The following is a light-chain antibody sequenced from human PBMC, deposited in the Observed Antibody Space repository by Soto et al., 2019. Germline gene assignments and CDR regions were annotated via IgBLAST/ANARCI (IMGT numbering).Light chain of an antibody. CDR3: HEYYSTPYP. J-gene: IGKJ2*01. CDR1: QSVLYSSNNKNY. V-gene: IGKV4-1*01. Sequence: DIVMTQSPDSLSVSLGERATINCKSSQSVLYSSNNKNYLAWYQQKAGQPPKLLIHWASTRDSAVPDRFSGSRSGTDCALTISSLQAEYGAVYYGHEYYSTPYPFAKGHKVEIK. CDR2: WAS.